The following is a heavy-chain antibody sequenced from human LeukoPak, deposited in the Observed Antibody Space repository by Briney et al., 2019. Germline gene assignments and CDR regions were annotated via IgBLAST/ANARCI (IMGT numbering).Heavy chain of an antibody. J-gene: IGHJ6*03. CDR3: ARAGEFYYYYYMDV. Sequence: PGGSLRLSCAASGFTFSSYEMNWVRQAPGKGLEWVSYISSSGSTIYYADSVKGRFTISRDNAKNSLYLQMNSLRAEGTAVYYCARAGEFYYYYYMDVWGKGTTVTVSS. D-gene: IGHD3-10*01. V-gene: IGHV3-48*03. CDR2: ISSSGSTI. CDR1: GFTFSSYE.